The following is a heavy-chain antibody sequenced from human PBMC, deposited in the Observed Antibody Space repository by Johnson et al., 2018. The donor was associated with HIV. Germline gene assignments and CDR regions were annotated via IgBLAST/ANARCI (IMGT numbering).Heavy chain of an antibody. Sequence: QVQLVESGGGVVQPGGSLRLSCAASGFTFSSYGMHWVRQAPGKGLEWVAFIRYDGSNKYYADSVKGRFTISRDNSKNTLYLQMNSLRSEDTAVYYCAKQQLVPDDAFDIWGQGTMVNVSS. CDR2: IRYDGSNK. CDR3: AKQQLVPDDAFDI. CDR1: GFTFSSYG. V-gene: IGHV3-30*02. D-gene: IGHD6-6*01. J-gene: IGHJ3*02.